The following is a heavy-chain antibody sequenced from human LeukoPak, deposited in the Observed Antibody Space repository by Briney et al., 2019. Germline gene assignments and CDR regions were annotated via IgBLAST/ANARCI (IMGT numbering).Heavy chain of an antibody. D-gene: IGHD3-22*01. V-gene: IGHV3-23*01. CDR1: RFTFSSFA. CDR3: AKHLYFDGGGSNF. CDR2: ITGDGQRA. J-gene: IGHJ4*02. Sequence: GGSLRLSCEVSRFTFSSFAMTWVRQAPGKGLEWVSSITGDGQRAHHADSVRGRFTISRDNSKSTLYLQMNSLRAEDTAVYYCAKHLYFDGGGSNFWGLGTLVTVSS.